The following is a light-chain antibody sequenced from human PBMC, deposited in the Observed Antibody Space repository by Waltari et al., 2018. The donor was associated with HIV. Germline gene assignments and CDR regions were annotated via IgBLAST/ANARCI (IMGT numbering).Light chain of an antibody. V-gene: IGLV1-44*01. CDR2: GDS. Sequence: QSVLAQPPSASGTPGQRVTISCSGRRSNIGRNSVNWYQHFPGTAPKLLIYGDSLRPSGVPARFSGSKFGTSASLVITGLQSGDEADYYCSTWDDRLNGPVVFGGGTRLTVL. J-gene: IGLJ2*01. CDR3: STWDDRLNGPVV. CDR1: RSNIGRNS.